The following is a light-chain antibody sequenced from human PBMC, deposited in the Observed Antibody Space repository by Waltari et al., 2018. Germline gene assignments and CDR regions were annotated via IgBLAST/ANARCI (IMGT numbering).Light chain of an antibody. V-gene: IGLV1-40*01. CDR1: SSAIGAGYD. CDR3: QSYDNNLSAV. Sequence: QSVLTPPPSVSGAPGQRVTISCTGSSSAIGAGYDVPWYQQLPGTAPKLLIYGNSNRPSGVPDRFSGSKSGTSASLAITGLQAEDEADYYCQSYDNNLSAVFGGGTKLTVL. J-gene: IGLJ2*01. CDR2: GNS.